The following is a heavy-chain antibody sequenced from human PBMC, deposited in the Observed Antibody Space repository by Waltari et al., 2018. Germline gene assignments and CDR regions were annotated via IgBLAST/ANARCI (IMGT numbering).Heavy chain of an antibody. D-gene: IGHD6-13*01. CDR3: AGSGYSSSWVYYYYMDV. V-gene: IGHV4-34*01. J-gene: IGHJ6*03. CDR1: GGSFSGYY. Sequence: QVQLQQWGAGLLKPSETLSLTCAVYGGSFSGYYWSWIRQPPGKGLEWIGEINHRGSNNYNPALKSRVTISVDASKTQFSLKLSAWPAADTAVYSCAGSGYSSSWVYYYYMDVWGKGTTVTVSS. CDR2: INHRGSN.